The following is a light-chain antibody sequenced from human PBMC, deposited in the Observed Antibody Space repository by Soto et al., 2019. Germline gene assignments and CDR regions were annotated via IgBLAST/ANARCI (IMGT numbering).Light chain of an antibody. Sequence: QSALTQPPSASGSPGQSVTISCTGTSSDVGGYNYVSWYQLHPGKAPKRIIYDVSERPSGVPDRFSGSKSGYTASLIVSGLQAEDEADYYCSSYTGSNSFVFGGGTKLTVL. V-gene: IGLV2-8*01. CDR3: SSYTGSNSFV. CDR1: SSDVGGYNY. J-gene: IGLJ2*01. CDR2: DVS.